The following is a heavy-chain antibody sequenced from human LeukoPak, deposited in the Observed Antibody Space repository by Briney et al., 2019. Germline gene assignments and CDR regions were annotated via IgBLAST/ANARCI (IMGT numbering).Heavy chain of an antibody. V-gene: IGHV3-30*18. CDR1: GFTFSSYG. J-gene: IGHJ4*02. CDR3: AKGPRGDCSGGSCPGDS. Sequence: PGGSLRPSCAASGFTFSSYGMHWVRQAPGKGLEWVAVISYDGSNKYYADSVKGRFTISRDNSKNTLYLQMNSLRAEDTAVYYCAKGPRGDCSGGSCPGDSWGQGTLVTVSS. D-gene: IGHD2-15*01. CDR2: ISYDGSNK.